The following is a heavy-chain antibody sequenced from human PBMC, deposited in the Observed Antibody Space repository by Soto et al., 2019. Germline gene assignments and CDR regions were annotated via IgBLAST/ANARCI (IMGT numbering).Heavy chain of an antibody. J-gene: IGHJ4*02. D-gene: IGHD6-13*01. CDR2: IYPGDSDT. Sequence: PGESLKISCKGSGYSFTSYWIGWVRQMPGKGLEWMGIIYPGDSDTRYSPSFQGQVTISADKSISTAYLQWSSLKASDTAMYYCARHPAVAAAGTAFDYWGQGTLVTV. CDR3: ARHPAVAAAGTAFDY. CDR1: GYSFTSYW. V-gene: IGHV5-51*01.